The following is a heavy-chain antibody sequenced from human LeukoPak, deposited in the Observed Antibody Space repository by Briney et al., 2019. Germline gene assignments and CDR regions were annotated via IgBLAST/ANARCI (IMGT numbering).Heavy chain of an antibody. Sequence: GGSLRLSCAASGFTFGSYAMSWVRQAPGKGLEWVSAISGTGGSTYYADSVKGRFTISRDNPKNTLYLQMNSLRAEDTALYYCAKARFAPSNYYFYSGMDVWGQGTTVTVSS. D-gene: IGHD3-10*01. CDR1: GFTFGSYA. J-gene: IGHJ6*02. V-gene: IGHV3-23*01. CDR3: AKARFAPSNYYFYSGMDV. CDR2: ISGTGGST.